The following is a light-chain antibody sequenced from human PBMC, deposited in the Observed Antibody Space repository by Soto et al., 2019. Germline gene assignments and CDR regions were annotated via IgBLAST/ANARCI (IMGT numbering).Light chain of an antibody. CDR3: QHYNSYSEA. J-gene: IGKJ1*01. Sequence: DIQMTQSPSTLSGSVGDRVTITCRASQTISSWLAWYQQKPGKAPKLLIYDASSLESGVPSRFSGSGCGTEFTLTISSLQPDDFATYYCQHYNSYSEAFGQGTKVHI. CDR1: QTISSW. V-gene: IGKV1-5*01. CDR2: DAS.